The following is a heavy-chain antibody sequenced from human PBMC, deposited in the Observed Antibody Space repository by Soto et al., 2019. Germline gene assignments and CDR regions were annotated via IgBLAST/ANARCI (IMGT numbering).Heavy chain of an antibody. Sequence: PGGSLRLSCAASGFNFNSYGMHWVRQAPGKGLEWVSIISYDGSNKYYADSVKGRFTISRDNSKNTLYLQMNSLRAEDTAVYYCAKSLGELSSRRNYYYYYGMDVWGQGTTVTVSS. CDR3: AKSLGELSSRRNYYYYYGMDV. D-gene: IGHD3-16*02. CDR2: ISYDGSNK. CDR1: GFNFNSYG. J-gene: IGHJ6*02. V-gene: IGHV3-30*18.